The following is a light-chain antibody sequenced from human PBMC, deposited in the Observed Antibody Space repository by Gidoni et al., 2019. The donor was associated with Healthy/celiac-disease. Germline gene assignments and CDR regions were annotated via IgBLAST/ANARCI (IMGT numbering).Light chain of an antibody. CDR2: LGS. J-gene: IGKJ4*01. V-gene: IGKV2-28*01. Sequence: DIVMTQSPLSLPVTPGEPASISCRSSQSLLHSNGYNYLDWYLQKPGQSPQLLIYLGSNRASGVPDRCSGSGSGTDFTLKISRVEAEDVGVYYCMQALQTPHFGGGTKVEIK. CDR1: QSLLHSNGYNY. CDR3: MQALQTPH.